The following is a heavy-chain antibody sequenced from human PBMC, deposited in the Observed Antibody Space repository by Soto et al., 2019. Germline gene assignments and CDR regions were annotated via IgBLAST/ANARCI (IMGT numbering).Heavy chain of an antibody. D-gene: IGHD3-3*01. CDR2: IYYSGST. J-gene: IGHJ6*02. CDR3: ARVGTGRNYDFWSGYVPVYYGMDV. Sequence: PSETLSLTCTVSGGSISSYYLSWIRQPPGKGLEWIGYIYYSGSTNYNPSLKSRVTISVDTSKNQFSLKLSSVTAADTAVYYCARVGTGRNYDFWSGYVPVYYGMDVWGQGTTVTVSS. CDR1: GGSISSYY. V-gene: IGHV4-59*01.